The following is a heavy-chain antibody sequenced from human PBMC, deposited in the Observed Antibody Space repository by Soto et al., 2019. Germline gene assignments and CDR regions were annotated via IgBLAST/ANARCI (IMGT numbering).Heavy chain of an antibody. J-gene: IGHJ4*02. CDR1: GGSISSYY. CDR2: IYYSGST. D-gene: IGHD2-21*02. V-gene: IGHV4-59*01. Sequence: SETLSLTCTVCGGSISSYYWSWIRQPPGKGLEWIGYIYYSGSTNYNPSLKSRVTISVDTSKNQFSLKLSSVTAADTAVHYCARDGLCGGDCFAFDYWGQGTLVTVSS. CDR3: ARDGLCGGDCFAFDY.